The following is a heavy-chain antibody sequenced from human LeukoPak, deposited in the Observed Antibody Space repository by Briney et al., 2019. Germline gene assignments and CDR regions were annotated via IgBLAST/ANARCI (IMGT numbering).Heavy chain of an antibody. Sequence: GASVKVSCKASGGTFSSYAISWVRQAPGQGLEWMGGIIPIFGTANYAQKFQGRVTITADESTSTAYMELSSLRSEDTAVYYCATERTGYFDYWGQGTLVTVSS. D-gene: IGHD7-27*01. CDR1: GGTFSSYA. V-gene: IGHV1-69*13. CDR2: IIPIFGTA. J-gene: IGHJ4*02. CDR3: ATERTGYFDY.